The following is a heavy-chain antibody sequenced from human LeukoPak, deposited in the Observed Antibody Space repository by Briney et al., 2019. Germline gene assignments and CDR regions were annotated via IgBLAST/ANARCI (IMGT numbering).Heavy chain of an antibody. CDR2: IWLDGNNE. Sequence: PGGSLRLSCAASGFSFSASAFHWVRQAPGKGLEWVAFIWLDGNNEYADSVRGRFTISRDNPKNTLYLQINSLRPDDTAVYYCARDGGRWDLDFWGQGTLVTVSS. J-gene: IGHJ4*02. D-gene: IGHD2-15*01. CDR3: ARDGGRWDLDF. CDR1: GFSFSASA. V-gene: IGHV3-30*02.